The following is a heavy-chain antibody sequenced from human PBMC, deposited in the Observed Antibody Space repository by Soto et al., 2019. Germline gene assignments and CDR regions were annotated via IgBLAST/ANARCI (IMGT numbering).Heavy chain of an antibody. V-gene: IGHV3-48*02. CDR2: ISSSSSTI. J-gene: IGHJ4*02. D-gene: IGHD3-10*01. Sequence: VQLVESGGGLVQPGGSLRLSCAASGFTFSSYSMNWVRQAPGKGLEWVSYISSSSSTIYYADSVKGRFTISRDNAKNSLYLPMNSLRDEDTAVYYCARGYYGSGSSFDYWGQGTLVTVSS. CDR1: GFTFSSYS. CDR3: ARGYYGSGSSFDY.